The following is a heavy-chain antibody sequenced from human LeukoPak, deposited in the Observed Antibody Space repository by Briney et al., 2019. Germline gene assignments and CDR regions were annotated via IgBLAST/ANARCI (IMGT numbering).Heavy chain of an antibody. Sequence: SEPLSLTCTISGGSISSGDYYWSWIRQPPGKGLEWIGYIYYSGSTYYNPSLKSRVTISVDTSKNQFSLKLSSVTAADTAVYYCARAYYDSSGSPIFDYWGQGTLVTVSS. CDR1: GGSISSGDYY. CDR3: ARAYYDSSGSPIFDY. D-gene: IGHD3-22*01. J-gene: IGHJ4*02. V-gene: IGHV4-30-4*01. CDR2: IYYSGST.